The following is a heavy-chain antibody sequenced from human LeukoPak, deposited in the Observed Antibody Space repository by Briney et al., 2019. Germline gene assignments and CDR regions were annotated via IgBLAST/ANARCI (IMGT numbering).Heavy chain of an antibody. V-gene: IGHV3-11*01. J-gene: IGHJ4*02. CDR3: AREEYYYDSSGYYCAGYDY. D-gene: IGHD3-22*01. CDR2: ISSSGSTI. Sequence: PGGSLRLSCAASGFTFSDYYMSWIRQAPGKGLEWVSYISSSGSTIYYADSVKGRFIISRDNAKNSLYLQMNSLRAEDTAVYYCAREEYYYDSSGYYCAGYDYWGQGTLVTVSS. CDR1: GFTFSDYY.